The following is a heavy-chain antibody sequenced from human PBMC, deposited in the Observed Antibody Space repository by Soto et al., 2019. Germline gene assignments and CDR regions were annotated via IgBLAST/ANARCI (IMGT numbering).Heavy chain of an antibody. CDR1: GYSLSSYY. V-gene: IGHV1-46*03. J-gene: IGHJ4*02. CDR3: ARASVSGRRFDY. CDR2: INPSGGST. D-gene: IGHD6-19*01. Sequence: ASVKVSCKASGYSLSSYYIHWVRQAPGQGLEWMGIINPSGGSTTYAQKFQGRVTMTRDTSTNTVYMELSNLTSEDTAAYYCARASVSGRRFDYWGEGTLVTVSS.